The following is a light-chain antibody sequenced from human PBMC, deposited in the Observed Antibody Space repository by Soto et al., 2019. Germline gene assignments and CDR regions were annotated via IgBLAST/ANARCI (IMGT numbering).Light chain of an antibody. CDR1: TSDIGPYTY. J-gene: IGLJ3*02. CDR2: EGT. V-gene: IGLV2-8*01. Sequence: QSALSQPPSASGSPGQSVTISCTGSTSDIGPYTYISWYQQHPGKAPKLLIYEGTKRPSGVPDRFSASKSGSTASLTVSGLRPEDEADYYCCSSTGNNNFLFGGGTKLTVL. CDR3: CSSTGNNNFL.